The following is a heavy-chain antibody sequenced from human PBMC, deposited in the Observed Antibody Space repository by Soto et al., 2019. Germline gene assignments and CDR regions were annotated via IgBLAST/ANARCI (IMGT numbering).Heavy chain of an antibody. J-gene: IGHJ4*02. V-gene: IGHV4-59*01. CDR3: AGGVGSSPPRY. CDR1: GGSISVYY. CDR2: IYDSGSP. D-gene: IGHD1-26*01. Sequence: SETLSLTCTISGGSISVYYWSWIRQPPGQALEWIGYIYDSGSPYYNPSLRSRVIISADTSKNQISLKLTSATAADTAVYYCAGGVGSSPPRYWGRGTLVTVSS.